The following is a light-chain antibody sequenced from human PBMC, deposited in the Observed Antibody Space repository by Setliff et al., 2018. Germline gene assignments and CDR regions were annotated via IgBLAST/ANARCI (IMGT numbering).Light chain of an antibody. CDR1: SSDVGGYNY. J-gene: IGLJ2*01. Sequence: QSVLTQPAAVSGSPGQSITISCTGTSSDVGGYNYVSWYQQYPGKAPKLMIYEVSKRPSGVSDRFSGSKSGNTASLTISGLQAEDEADYYCLSYTSKTTHALFGGGTKDTVL. CDR2: EVS. V-gene: IGLV2-14*01. CDR3: LSYTSKTTHAL.